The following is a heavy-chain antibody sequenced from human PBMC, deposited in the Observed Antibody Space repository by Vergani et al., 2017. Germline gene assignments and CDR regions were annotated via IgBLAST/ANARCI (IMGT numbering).Heavy chain of an antibody. CDR2: INPSGGHT. V-gene: IGHV1-46*03. D-gene: IGHD3-9*01. CDR3: ARGDYGILTGYRY. Sequence: QVQVVQSGAEVKKSGASGKVSCETSGYTFSNYYMHWVRQAPGQGLEWMGIINPSGGHTNYAQKFQGRVTMTRDTSTSTVYMELSSLRSEDTAIYYCARGDYGILTGYRYWGQGTLVTVSA. CDR1: GYTFSNYY. J-gene: IGHJ4*02.